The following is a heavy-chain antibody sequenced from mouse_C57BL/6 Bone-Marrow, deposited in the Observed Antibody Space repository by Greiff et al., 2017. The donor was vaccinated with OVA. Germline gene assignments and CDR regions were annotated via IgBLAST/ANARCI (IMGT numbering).Heavy chain of an antibody. V-gene: IGHV1-22*01. CDR3: ATIYYDYGGFAY. Sequence: EVKLQQSGPELVKPGASVKMSCKASGYTFTDYNMHWVKQSHGKSLEWIGYINPNNGGTSYNQKFKGKATLTVNKSSSTAYMELRSLTSEDCAVYYCATIYYDYGGFAYWGQGTLVTVSA. J-gene: IGHJ3*01. CDR2: INPNNGGT. CDR1: GYTFTDYN. D-gene: IGHD2-4*01.